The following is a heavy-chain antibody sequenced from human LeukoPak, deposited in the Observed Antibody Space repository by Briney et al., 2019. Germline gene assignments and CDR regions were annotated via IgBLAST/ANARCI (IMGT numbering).Heavy chain of an antibody. Sequence: GGSLRLSCAASGFTFSSYSMNWVRQAPGKGLEWASSISSSSSYIYYADSVKGRFTISRDNAKNSLYLQMNSLRAEDTAVYYCARDLVRSGYYRNFDYWGQGTLVTVSS. D-gene: IGHD3-3*01. CDR3: ARDLVRSGYYRNFDY. V-gene: IGHV3-21*01. CDR1: GFTFSSYS. J-gene: IGHJ4*02. CDR2: ISSSSSYI.